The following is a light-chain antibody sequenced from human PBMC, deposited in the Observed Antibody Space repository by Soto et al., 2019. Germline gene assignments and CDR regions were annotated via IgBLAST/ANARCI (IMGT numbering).Light chain of an antibody. CDR1: SSDVGGYNY. V-gene: IGLV2-11*01. J-gene: IGLJ2*01. Sequence: QSVLTQPRSVSGSPGQSVTISCTGTSSDVGGYNYVSWYQQHPGKAPKLMIYDVSKRPSGVPDRFSGSKSGNTASLTISGLQAEDEADYDCCSYAGSCSVVFGGGTKLTVL. CDR3: CSYAGSCSVV. CDR2: DVS.